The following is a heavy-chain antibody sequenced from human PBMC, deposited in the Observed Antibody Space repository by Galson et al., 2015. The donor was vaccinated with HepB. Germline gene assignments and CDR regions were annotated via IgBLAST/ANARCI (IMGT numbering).Heavy chain of an antibody. Sequence: SVKVSCKASGGTFSSYAISWVRQAPGQGLEWMGGIIPIFGTANYAQKFQGRVTITADESTSTAYMELSSLRSEDTAVYYCASLVVPAAMGWYFDLWGRGTLVTVSS. CDR1: GGTFSSYA. D-gene: IGHD2-2*01. CDR2: IIPIFGTA. CDR3: ASLVVPAAMGWYFDL. V-gene: IGHV1-69*13. J-gene: IGHJ2*01.